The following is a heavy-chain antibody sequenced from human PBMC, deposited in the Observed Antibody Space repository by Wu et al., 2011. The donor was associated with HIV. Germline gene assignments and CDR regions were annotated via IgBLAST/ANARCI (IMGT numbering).Heavy chain of an antibody. Sequence: QVQLVQSGVEVRKPGSSVKVSCKVSGGTFNKYGINWVRQAPGQGPEWMGGIIPVFGTPNYAQKFQGRVTITTDESTSTAYMELNSLNSEDTAVYFCARGTRVAVLLGSWFHPWGQGTPVIVSS. D-gene: IGHD2-15*01. CDR2: IIPVFGTP. J-gene: IGHJ5*02. CDR3: ARGTRVAVLLGSWFHP. CDR1: GGTFNKYG. V-gene: IGHV1-69*05.